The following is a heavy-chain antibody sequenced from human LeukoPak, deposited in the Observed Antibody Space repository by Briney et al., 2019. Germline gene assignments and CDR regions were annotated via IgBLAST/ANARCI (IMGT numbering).Heavy chain of an antibody. CDR3: ARGDYGDYGQDY. CDR2: IYSGGST. CDR1: GFTVSSNY. Sequence: GGSLRLSCAASGFTVSSNYMSWVRQAPGKGLEWVSVIYSGGSTYYADSVKGRFTISRDNSKNTLYLQMNSLRAEDTAVYYCARGDYGDYGQDYWGQGTLVTVSS. D-gene: IGHD4-17*01. J-gene: IGHJ4*02. V-gene: IGHV3-66*01.